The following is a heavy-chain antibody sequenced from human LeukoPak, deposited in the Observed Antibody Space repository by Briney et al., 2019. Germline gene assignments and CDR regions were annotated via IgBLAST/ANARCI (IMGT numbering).Heavy chain of an antibody. V-gene: IGHV3-33*01. D-gene: IGHD6-13*01. CDR1: GFTFSSYG. Sequence: GGSLRLSCAASGFTFSSYGMHWVRQAPGKGLEWVAVIWYDGSNKYYADPVKGRFTISRDNSKNTLYLQMNSLRAEDTAVYYCARDRSPLYSSSWNQGYYFDYWGQGTLVTVSS. CDR2: IWYDGSNK. J-gene: IGHJ4*02. CDR3: ARDRSPLYSSSWNQGYYFDY.